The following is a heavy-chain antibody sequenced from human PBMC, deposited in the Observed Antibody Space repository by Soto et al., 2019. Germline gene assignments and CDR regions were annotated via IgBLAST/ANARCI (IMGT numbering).Heavy chain of an antibody. CDR1: GFTVSSNY. J-gene: IGHJ6*03. CDR3: ASNTIFGFYYMDV. D-gene: IGHD3-3*01. CDR2: IYSGGST. V-gene: IGHV3-66*01. Sequence: GGSLRLSCAASGFTVSSNYMSWVRQAPGKGLEWVSVIYSGGSTYYADSVKGRFTISRDNSKNTLYLQMNSLRAEDTAVYYCASNTIFGFYYMDVWGKGTTVTVSS.